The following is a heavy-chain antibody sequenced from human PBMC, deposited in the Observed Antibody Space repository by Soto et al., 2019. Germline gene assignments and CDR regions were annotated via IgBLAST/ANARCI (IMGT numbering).Heavy chain of an antibody. CDR2: ISGGGDTT. Sequence: EVQLLESGGGLVQPGGSPRLSCAASGFTFNNYAMTWVRQAPGKGLEWVSAISGGGDTTSYVDSVKDRFTVSRDGSKNTLYLQMSSLRAEDTALYYCAKGRGGSGSLTPRVDFWGQGTLVTVSS. J-gene: IGHJ4*02. D-gene: IGHD3-10*01. V-gene: IGHV3-23*01. CDR3: AKGRGGSGSLTPRVDF. CDR1: GFTFNNYA.